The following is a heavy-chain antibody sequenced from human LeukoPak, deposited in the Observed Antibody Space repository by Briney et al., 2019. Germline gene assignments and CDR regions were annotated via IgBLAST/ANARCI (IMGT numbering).Heavy chain of an antibody. D-gene: IGHD3-22*01. J-gene: IGHJ3*02. V-gene: IGHV4-59*08. CDR3: ASLPDYYDSSGYHDAFDI. Sequence: SETLSLTCTVSGGSISSYYWSWIRQPPGKGLEWIGYIYYSGSTNYNPSLKSRVTISVDTSKNQFSLKLSSVTAADTAVYYCASLPDYYDSSGYHDAFDIWGQGTMVTVSS. CDR1: GGSISSYY. CDR2: IYYSGST.